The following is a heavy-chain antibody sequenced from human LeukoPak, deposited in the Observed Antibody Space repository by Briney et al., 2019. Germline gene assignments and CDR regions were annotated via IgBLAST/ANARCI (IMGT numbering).Heavy chain of an antibody. CDR1: GYTISSGYY. V-gene: IGHV4-38-2*01. D-gene: IGHD3/OR15-3a*01. Sequence: SETLSHTCAVSGYTISSGYYWGCVRQPPGKGLEWIGSMYHSGSTYHNPSLKSRVTISVDTSKNQFSLKLSSVTAADTAVYYCARGPVALDDLYFWGQGTLVTVSS. J-gene: IGHJ4*02. CDR2: MYHSGST. CDR3: ARGPVALDDLYF.